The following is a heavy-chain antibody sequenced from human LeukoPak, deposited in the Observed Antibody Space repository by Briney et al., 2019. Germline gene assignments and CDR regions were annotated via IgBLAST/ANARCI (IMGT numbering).Heavy chain of an antibody. D-gene: IGHD5/OR15-5a*01. CDR3: ARNPSTLDNWFDP. Sequence: GESLKISCKGSGYGFTSYWIGWVRQMPGKGLEWMGIIYPGDSDTRYSPSFQGQVTISADKSISTAYLQWSSLKASDTAMYYCARNPSTLDNWFDPWGQGTLVTVSS. CDR2: IYPGDSDT. CDR1: GYGFTSYW. J-gene: IGHJ5*02. V-gene: IGHV5-51*01.